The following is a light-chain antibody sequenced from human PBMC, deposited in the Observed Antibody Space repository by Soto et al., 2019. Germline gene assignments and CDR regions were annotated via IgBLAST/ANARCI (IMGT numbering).Light chain of an antibody. Sequence: DIVLSQSPGTLSLSLGERATLSCRASQSVSSSYLAWYQQKPGQAPRLLIYGASSRATGIPDRFSGSGSGTEFTLTISRLEPEDFAVYYCQQYGSSPLTFGGGTKVEIK. CDR2: GAS. CDR1: QSVSSSY. J-gene: IGKJ4*01. V-gene: IGKV3-20*01. CDR3: QQYGSSPLT.